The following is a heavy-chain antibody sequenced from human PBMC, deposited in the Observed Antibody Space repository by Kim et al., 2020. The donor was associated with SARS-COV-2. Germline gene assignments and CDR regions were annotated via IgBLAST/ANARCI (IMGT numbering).Heavy chain of an antibody. Sequence: SETLSLTCTVSGGSVSSGSYYWSWIRQPPGKGLEWIGYIYYSGSTNYNPSLKSRVTISVDTSKNQFSLKLSSVTAAVTAVYYCARSAYYYGSGSWQPHFDYWGQGTLVTVSS. CDR1: GGSVSSGSYY. V-gene: IGHV4-61*01. D-gene: IGHD3-10*01. J-gene: IGHJ4*02. CDR2: IYYSGST. CDR3: ARSAYYYGSGSWQPHFDY.